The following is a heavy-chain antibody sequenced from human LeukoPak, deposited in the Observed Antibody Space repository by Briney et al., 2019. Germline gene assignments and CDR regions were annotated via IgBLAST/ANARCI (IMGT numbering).Heavy chain of an antibody. D-gene: IGHD3-9*01. CDR3: ARDTLNGPFVISLDY. J-gene: IGHJ4*01. CDR2: ISSGGNTE. Sequence: GRSLRLSCAASGFTFSSYGMHWVRQAPGKGLEWVSHISSGGNTEYYVDSVRGRFTMSRDNAKNLLFLQMNSLRAEDTALYYCARDTLNGPFVISLDYWGHGALVTVSS. V-gene: IGHV3-48*04. CDR1: GFTFSSYG.